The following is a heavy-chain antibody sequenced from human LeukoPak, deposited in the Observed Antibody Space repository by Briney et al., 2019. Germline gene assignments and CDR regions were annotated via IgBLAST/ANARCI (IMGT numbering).Heavy chain of an antibody. V-gene: IGHV1-2*02. CDR2: INPNSGGT. CDR3: ARAADGSGPFDY. CDR1: GYTFTGYY. D-gene: IGHD3-10*01. J-gene: IGHJ4*02. Sequence: ASVKVSCKASGYTFTGYYMHWVRQAPGQGLEWMGWINPNSGGTNYAQKFQGRVTMTRDTSISTAYMELNRLRSDDTAVYYCARAADGSGPFDYWGQGTLVTVSS.